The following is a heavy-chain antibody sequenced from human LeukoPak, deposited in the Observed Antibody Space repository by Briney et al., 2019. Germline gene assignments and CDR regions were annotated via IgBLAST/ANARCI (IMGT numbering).Heavy chain of an antibody. CDR2: IYYSGSA. J-gene: IGHJ6*02. CDR3: ARDWKYYDSSGYPYYYGMDV. CDR1: GGSISSGDYY. D-gene: IGHD3-22*01. V-gene: IGHV4-30-4*08. Sequence: SQTLSLTCTVSGGSISSGDYYWSWIRQPPGKGLEWIGYIYYSGSAYYNPSLKSRLSISVDTSKNRFSLKLSSVTAADTAVYYCARDWKYYDSSGYPYYYGMDVWGQGTTVTVSS.